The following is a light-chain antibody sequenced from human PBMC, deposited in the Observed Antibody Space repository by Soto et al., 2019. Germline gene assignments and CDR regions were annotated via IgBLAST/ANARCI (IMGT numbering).Light chain of an antibody. CDR3: SSYTTSSTHWV. CDR2: EVS. Sequence: QSALTQPASVSGSPGQSITISFTGTSSDVGGYNYVSWYQQHPVKAHKLMIYEVSNRPSGVSNRFSGSKSGNTASLTISGLQAEEEAEYYCSSYTTSSTHWVFGGGTTLNVL. V-gene: IGLV2-14*01. CDR1: SSDVGGYNY. J-gene: IGLJ3*02.